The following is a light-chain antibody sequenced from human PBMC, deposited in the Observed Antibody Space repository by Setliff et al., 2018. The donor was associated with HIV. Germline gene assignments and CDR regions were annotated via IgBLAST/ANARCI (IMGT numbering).Light chain of an antibody. CDR3: QQYYSSPPVT. Sequence: DIVMTQSPDSLAVSLGERATIHCKSSQSVLYSSDNKNYLAWCQQKPGQPPKLLIYWASTRESGVPDRFSGSGSGTDFTLTISNLQAEDVAVYFCQQYYSSPPVTFGGGTKVDIK. V-gene: IGKV4-1*01. CDR2: WAS. CDR1: QSVLYSSDNKNY. J-gene: IGKJ4*01.